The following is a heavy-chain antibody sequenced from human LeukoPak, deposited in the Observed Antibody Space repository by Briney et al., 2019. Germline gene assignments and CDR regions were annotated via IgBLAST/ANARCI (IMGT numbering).Heavy chain of an antibody. CDR1: GFTVSSNY. J-gene: IGHJ6*03. CDR3: ARGKYSYDNKRYRLYYYYMDV. D-gene: IGHD5-18*01. Sequence: GGSLRLSCAASGFTVSSNYMSWVRQAPGKGLEWVSVIYSGGSTYYADSVKGRFTISRDNSKNTLYLQMNSLRAEDTAVYYCARGKYSYDNKRYRLYYYYMDVWGKGTTVTVSS. V-gene: IGHV3-66*01. CDR2: IYSGGST.